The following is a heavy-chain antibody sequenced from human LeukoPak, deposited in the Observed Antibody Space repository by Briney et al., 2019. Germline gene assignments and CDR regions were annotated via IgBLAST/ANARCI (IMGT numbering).Heavy chain of an antibody. V-gene: IGHV1-2*02. D-gene: IGHD2-2*03. Sequence: ASVKVSCKASGYTFTGYYMHWVRQAPGQGLEWMGWINPNSGGTNYAQKSQGGVTMTRDTSISKAYMELSRLRSDDTAVYYCARDGYCSSTSCRWYYYGMDVWGQGTTVTVSS. CDR2: INPNSGGT. CDR1: GYTFTGYY. CDR3: ARDGYCSSTSCRWYYYGMDV. J-gene: IGHJ6*02.